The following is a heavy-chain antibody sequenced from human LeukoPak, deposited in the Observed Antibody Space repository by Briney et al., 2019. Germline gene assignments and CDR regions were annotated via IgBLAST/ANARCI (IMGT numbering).Heavy chain of an antibody. CDR1: GFTFSSFE. Sequence: GGSLRLSCAASGFTFSSFEMNWVRQAPGKGLEWVSYISKSDNTIYYGDSVQGRFTISRDNAKNSLYLQMNSLRADDTAIYYCAREVGFDAFDIWGQGTMVTVSS. J-gene: IGHJ3*02. CDR2: ISKSDNTI. CDR3: AREVGFDAFDI. D-gene: IGHD3-10*01. V-gene: IGHV3-48*03.